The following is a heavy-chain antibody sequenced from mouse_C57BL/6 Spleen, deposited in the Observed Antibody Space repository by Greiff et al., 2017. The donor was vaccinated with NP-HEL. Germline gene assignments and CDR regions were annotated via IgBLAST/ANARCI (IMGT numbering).Heavy chain of an antibody. CDR2: IHPNSGST. J-gene: IGHJ2*01. CDR3: ARSTMITTAGLNFDY. D-gene: IGHD2-4*01. Sequence: QVQLQQPGAELVKPGASVKLSCKASGYTFTSYWMHWVKQRPGQGLEWIGMIHPNSGSTNYNEKFKSKATLTVDKSSSTAYMQLSSLTSEDSAVYYCARSTMITTAGLNFDYWGQGTTLTVSS. CDR1: GYTFTSYW. V-gene: IGHV1-64*01.